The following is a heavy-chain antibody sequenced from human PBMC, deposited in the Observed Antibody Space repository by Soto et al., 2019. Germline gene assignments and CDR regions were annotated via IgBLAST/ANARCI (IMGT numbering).Heavy chain of an antibody. J-gene: IGHJ5*02. D-gene: IGHD4-17*01. Sequence: VQLVESGGGLIQPGGSLRLSCAASGFTVNSSYMTWIRQAPGKGLQWVADISSGGTTKYADSVRGRFSISRDMSKNTLYLQMNSLRVEDTAIYSCARQFPTDNYGNRLDPWGQGTLVTVSA. CDR2: ISSGGTT. CDR3: ARQFPTDNYGNRLDP. V-gene: IGHV3-53*01. CDR1: GFTVNSSY.